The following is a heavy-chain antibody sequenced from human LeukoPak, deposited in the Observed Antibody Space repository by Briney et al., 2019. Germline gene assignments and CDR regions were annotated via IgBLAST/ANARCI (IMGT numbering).Heavy chain of an antibody. CDR2: INPSAGST. J-gene: IGHJ3*02. V-gene: IGHV1-46*01. Sequence: GASVKLSCNASGYTVTSYYIHWVRQAPAQGLEWMGIINPSAGSTTYPQKLQGRVTLTRDTSTSTVYMELSSLRSEDTAVYYCARAGGGGNAFDIWGQGTMVTVSS. CDR3: ARAGGGGNAFDI. D-gene: IGHD4-23*01. CDR1: GYTVTSYY.